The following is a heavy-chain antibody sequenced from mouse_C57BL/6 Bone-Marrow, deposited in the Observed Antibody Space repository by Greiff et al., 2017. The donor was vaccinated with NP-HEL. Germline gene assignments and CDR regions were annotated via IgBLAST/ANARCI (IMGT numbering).Heavy chain of an antibody. V-gene: IGHV1-19*01. D-gene: IGHD4-1*01. CDR2: INPYNGGT. J-gene: IGHJ3*01. CDR3: ARGGNWALAY. CDR1: GYTFTDYY. Sequence: LQESGPVLVKPGASVKMSCKASGYTFTDYYMNWVKQSHGKSLEWIGVINPYNGGTSYNQKFKGKATLTVDKSSSTAYMELNSLTSEDSAVYYCARGGNWALAYWGQGTLVTVSA.